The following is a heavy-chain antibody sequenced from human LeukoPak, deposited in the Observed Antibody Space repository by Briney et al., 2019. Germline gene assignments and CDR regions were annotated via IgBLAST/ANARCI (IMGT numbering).Heavy chain of an antibody. CDR1: GFSFGTYA. D-gene: IGHD3-22*01. CDR2: VSGSGGNT. Sequence: PAGGSLRLSCAASGFSFGTYAMTWVRQAPGKGLECVSTVSGSGGNTYYTESVKGRFTISRDNSKNTLFLQMSSLRAEDTALYYCTTGGVVSAFGYWGQGVLVTVSS. CDR3: TTGGVVSAFGY. V-gene: IGHV3-23*01. J-gene: IGHJ4*02.